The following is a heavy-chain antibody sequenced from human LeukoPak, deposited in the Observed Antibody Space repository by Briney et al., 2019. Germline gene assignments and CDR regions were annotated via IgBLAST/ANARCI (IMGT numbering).Heavy chain of an antibody. Sequence: ASVKVSCKASGYIFTSYYMHWVRQAPGQGLEWMGIINPSGGSTSYAQKFQGRVTMTRDTSTSTVYMELSSVTAADTAVYYCAREARRFDYWGQGTLVTVSS. CDR2: INPSGGST. J-gene: IGHJ4*02. CDR1: GYIFTSYY. CDR3: AREARRFDY. V-gene: IGHV1-46*01.